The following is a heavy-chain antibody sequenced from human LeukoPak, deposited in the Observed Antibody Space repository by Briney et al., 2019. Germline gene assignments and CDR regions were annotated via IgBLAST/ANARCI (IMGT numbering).Heavy chain of an antibody. CDR3: ARVWGSHPYYYYGMDV. D-gene: IGHD7-27*01. V-gene: IGHV4-59*01. Sequence: PSETLSLTCTVSGGSISSYYWSWIRQPPGKGLEWIGYIYYSGSTNYNPSLKSRVAISVDTSKNQFSLKLSSVTAADTAVYYCARVWGSHPYYYYGMDVWGQGTTVTVSS. J-gene: IGHJ6*02. CDR2: IYYSGST. CDR1: GGSISSYY.